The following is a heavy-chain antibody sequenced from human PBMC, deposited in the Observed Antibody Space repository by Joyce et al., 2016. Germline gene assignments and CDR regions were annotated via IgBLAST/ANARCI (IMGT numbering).Heavy chain of an antibody. CDR3: ARDPQNFGF. V-gene: IGHV4-38-2*02. CDR1: GDSISSGYF. D-gene: IGHD2/OR15-2a*01. J-gene: IGHJ4*02. CDR2: IYHNGKP. Sequence: VQLQESGPGLVKPSETLSLTCDVSGDSISSGYFFGWVRQAPGKGLEWIANIYHNGKPYYNASLKSRVTISVDTSKNQLSLTLSSVTAADTAVYYCARDPQNFGFWGQGTLVIVSS.